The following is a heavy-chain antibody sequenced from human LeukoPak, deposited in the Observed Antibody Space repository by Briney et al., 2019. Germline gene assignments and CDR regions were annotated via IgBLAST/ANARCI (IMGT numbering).Heavy chain of an antibody. D-gene: IGHD5-24*01. CDR3: ARGGINMADY. J-gene: IGHJ4*02. V-gene: IGHV3-30*04. CDR1: GFTFSNYA. CDR2: ISDDGRDK. Sequence: PGGSLRLSCAASGFTFSNYAIHWVRQAPGKALDWVAVISDDGRDKYYADSVKGRFTISRDKGTLYLQMNSLRAEDTALYYCARGGINMADYWGQGTLVTVSS.